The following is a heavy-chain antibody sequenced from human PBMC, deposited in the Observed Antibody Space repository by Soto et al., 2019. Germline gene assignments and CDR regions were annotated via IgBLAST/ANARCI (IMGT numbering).Heavy chain of an antibody. Sequence: ASVKVSCKASGYTFTSYGISWVRQAPGQGLEWMGWISAYNGNTNYAQKLQGRVTVTTDTSTSTAYMELRSLRSDDTAVYFCARDLLDFWSGYYGSGRAFDIWGQGTMVTVSS. CDR1: GYTFTSYG. V-gene: IGHV1-18*01. D-gene: IGHD3-3*01. CDR2: ISAYNGNT. J-gene: IGHJ3*02. CDR3: ARDLLDFWSGYYGSGRAFDI.